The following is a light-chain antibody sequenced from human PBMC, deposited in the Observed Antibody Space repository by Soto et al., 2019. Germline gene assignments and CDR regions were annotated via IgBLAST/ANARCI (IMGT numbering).Light chain of an antibody. V-gene: IGKV3-20*01. CDR1: QSVSSSY. CDR3: KQYGSSPVT. J-gene: IGKJ4*01. Sequence: EIVLTQSPGTLSLSPGESATLSCRASQSVSSSYLAWYQQKPGQAPRLLIYGASSRATGIPDRFSGSGYGTDFTLTISRLEPEDFAVDYCKQYGSSPVTFGGGSKEEIK. CDR2: GAS.